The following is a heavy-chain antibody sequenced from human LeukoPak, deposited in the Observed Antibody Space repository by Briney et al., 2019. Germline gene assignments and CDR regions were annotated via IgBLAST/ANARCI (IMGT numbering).Heavy chain of an antibody. V-gene: IGHV3-30*18. CDR1: GFTFSSYG. CDR3: AKDFVGGEFDY. Sequence: GGSLRLSCAASGFTFSSYGMHWVRQAPGKGLEWVAVISYDGSNKYYADSVKGRFTISRDNSKNTLYLQMNSLRAEDTAVYYCAKDFVGGEFDYWGQGTLVTVSS. D-gene: IGHD2-21*01. CDR2: ISYDGSNK. J-gene: IGHJ4*02.